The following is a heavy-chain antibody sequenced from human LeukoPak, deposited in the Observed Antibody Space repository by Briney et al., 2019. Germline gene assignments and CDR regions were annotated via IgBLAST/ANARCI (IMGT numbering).Heavy chain of an antibody. V-gene: IGHV4-59*08. CDR3: ARGRTGYPNWFDP. CDR1: GGSISSYY. CDR2: IYYSGST. J-gene: IGHJ5*02. Sequence: PSETLSLTCTVSGGSISSYYWSWIRQPPGKGLEWIGYIYYSGSTNYNPSLKSRVTISVDTSKNQFSLKLSSVTASDTAVYYCARGRTGYPNWFDPWGQGTLVTVSS. D-gene: IGHD3/OR15-3a*01.